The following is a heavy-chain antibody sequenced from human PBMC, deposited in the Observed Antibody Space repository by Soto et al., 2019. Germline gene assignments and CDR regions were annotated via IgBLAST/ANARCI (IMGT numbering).Heavy chain of an antibody. CDR3: ARVSPYCSGGSCYALDY. CDR2: IYSGGST. Sequence: EVQLVESGGGLVQPGGSLRLSCAASGFTVSSNYMSWVRQAPGKGLEWVSVIYSGGSTYYADSVKGRFTISRDNSKNTLYLQMNSLGAEDTAVYYCARVSPYCSGGSCYALDYWGQGTLVTVSS. D-gene: IGHD2-15*01. V-gene: IGHV3-66*01. J-gene: IGHJ4*02. CDR1: GFTVSSNY.